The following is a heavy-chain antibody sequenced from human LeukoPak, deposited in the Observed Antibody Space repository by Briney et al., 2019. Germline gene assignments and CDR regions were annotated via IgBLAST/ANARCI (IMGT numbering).Heavy chain of an antibody. D-gene: IGHD4/OR15-4a*01. CDR3: ARLRNGYFDL. V-gene: IGHV4-30-2*01. CDR1: GGSISGGGYS. CDR2: IYHSGST. J-gene: IGHJ2*01. Sequence: SETLSLTCAVSGGSISGGGYSWSWIRQPPGKGLEWIGYIYHSGSTYYNPSLKSRVTISVDRSKNQFSLKLGSVTAADTAVYYCARLRNGYFDLWGRGTLVTVSS.